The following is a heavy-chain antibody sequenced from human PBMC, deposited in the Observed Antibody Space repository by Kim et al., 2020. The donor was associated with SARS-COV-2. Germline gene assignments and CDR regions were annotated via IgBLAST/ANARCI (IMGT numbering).Heavy chain of an antibody. CDR3: ARHLVYYDSSGYYHPYFDY. CDR1: GGTFSSYA. Sequence: SVKVSCKASGGTFSSYAISWVRQAPGQGLEWMGGIIPIFGTANYAQKFQGRVTITADESTSTAYMELSSLRSEDTAVYYCARHLVYYDSSGYYHPYFDYWGQGTLVTVSS. V-gene: IGHV1-69*13. CDR2: IIPIFGTA. J-gene: IGHJ4*02. D-gene: IGHD3-22*01.